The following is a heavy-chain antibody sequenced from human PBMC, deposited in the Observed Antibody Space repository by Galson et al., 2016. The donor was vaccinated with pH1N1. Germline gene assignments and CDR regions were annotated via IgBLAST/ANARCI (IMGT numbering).Heavy chain of an antibody. D-gene: IGHD2-15*01. CDR2: IDPNSGVT. V-gene: IGHV1-2*02. CDR3: ARILRKVVFDY. Sequence: SVKVSCKASGYNFNIYYIHWVRQAPGQGLEWMGWIDPNSGVTSYAQKFQGRISVTRDTSISTAYMELSRLTSDDTAVYYCARILRKVVFDYWGQGTLVTVSS. J-gene: IGHJ4*02. CDR1: GYNFNIYY.